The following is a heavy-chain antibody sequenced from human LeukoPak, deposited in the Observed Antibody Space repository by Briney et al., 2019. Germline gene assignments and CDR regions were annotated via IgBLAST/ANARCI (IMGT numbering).Heavy chain of an antibody. J-gene: IGHJ4*02. V-gene: IGHV4-34*01. CDR1: GGSFSGYY. CDR3: ARARPNPPTYYFDY. D-gene: IGHD6-6*01. Sequence: SETLSLTCAVYGGSFSGYYWSWIRQPPGKGLEWIGEINHSGSTNYNPSLKSRVTISVDTSRNQFSLKLSSVTAADTAVYYCARARPNPPTYYFDYWGQGTLVTVSS. CDR2: INHSGST.